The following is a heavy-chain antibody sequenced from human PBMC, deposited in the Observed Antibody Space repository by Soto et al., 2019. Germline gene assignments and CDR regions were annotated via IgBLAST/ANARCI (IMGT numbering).Heavy chain of an antibody. J-gene: IGHJ4*02. CDR1: GGSISSGDYY. Sequence: SETLSLTCTVSGGSISSGDYYWSWIRQPPGKGLEWIGYIYYSGSTYYNPSLKSRVTISVDTSKNQFSLKLSSVTAADTAVYYCARDSTVFYSGGLDYWGQGTLVTVS. CDR2: IYYSGST. V-gene: IGHV4-30-4*01. D-gene: IGHD4-4*01. CDR3: ARDSTVFYSGGLDY.